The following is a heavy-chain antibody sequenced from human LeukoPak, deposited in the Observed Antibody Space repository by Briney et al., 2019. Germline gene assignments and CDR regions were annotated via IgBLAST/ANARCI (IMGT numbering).Heavy chain of an antibody. CDR3: ARDLFSSSWYVCSFDY. CDR2: INPSGGST. V-gene: IGHV1-46*01. Sequence: ASVKVSCKASGYTFTRYGISWVRQAPGQGLEWMGIINPSGGSTSYAQKFQGRVTMTRDMSTSTVYMELSSLRSEDTAVYYCARDLFSSSWYVCSFDYWGQGTLVTVSS. D-gene: IGHD6-13*01. J-gene: IGHJ4*02. CDR1: GYTFTRYG.